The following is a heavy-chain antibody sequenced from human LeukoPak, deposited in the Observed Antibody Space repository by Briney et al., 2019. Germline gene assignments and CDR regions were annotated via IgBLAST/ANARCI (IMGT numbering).Heavy chain of an antibody. V-gene: IGHV3-30*02. D-gene: IGHD1-26*01. CDR3: AKVGGSFLSNAFDM. Sequence: PGGSLRLSCAASGFTFSNYGVHWVRQAPDKGLEWVAFIRYDGSDKYYADSVKGRVTISRDNSKNTLYLQMNNLRVEDTAVYYCAKVGGSFLSNAFDMWGQGTMVTVSS. J-gene: IGHJ3*02. CDR1: GFTFSNYG. CDR2: IRYDGSDK.